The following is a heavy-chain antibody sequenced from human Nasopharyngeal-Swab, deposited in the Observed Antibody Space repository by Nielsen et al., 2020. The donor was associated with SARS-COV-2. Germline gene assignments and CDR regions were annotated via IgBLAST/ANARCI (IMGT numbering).Heavy chain of an antibody. Sequence: SVQVSCKASGGTFSSYAISWVRQAPAQGLEWMGGIIPILGIANYAQKFQGRVTITADKSTSTAYMELSSLRSEDTAVYYCARDIGSGWSYYYGMDVWGQGTTVTVSS. CDR3: ARDIGSGWSYYYGMDV. CDR2: IIPILGIA. D-gene: IGHD6-19*01. CDR1: GGTFSSYA. J-gene: IGHJ6*02. V-gene: IGHV1-69*10.